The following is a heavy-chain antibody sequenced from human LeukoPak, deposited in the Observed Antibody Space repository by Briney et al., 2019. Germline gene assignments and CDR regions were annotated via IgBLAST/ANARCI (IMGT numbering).Heavy chain of an antibody. V-gene: IGHV3-15*01. D-gene: IGHD5-12*01. Sequence: GGSLRLSCAASGFTLNNAWMNWVRQAPGKGLEWVGHIKSKTDGGTTDYAAPVKGRFTISRDDSKNTVYLQMNGLKIEDTAVYYCSRVYSGYDFDYYYGMDVWGRGTTVTVSS. CDR1: GFTLNNAW. J-gene: IGHJ6*02. CDR2: IKSKTDGGTT. CDR3: SRVYSGYDFDYYYGMDV.